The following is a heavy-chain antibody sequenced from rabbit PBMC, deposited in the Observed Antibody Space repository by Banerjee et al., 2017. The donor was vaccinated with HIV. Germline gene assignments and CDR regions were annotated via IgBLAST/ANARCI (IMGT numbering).Heavy chain of an antibody. CDR1: GLDFSRYF. CDR3: ARGATMTMVIRL. Sequence: QLEESGGGLVQPGGSLKLSCKASGLDFSRYFMSWVRQAPGKGLEWIGWISSGGSIYYASWVNGRLTISANNAQNTVDLQMNSLTAADTATYFCARGATMTMVIRLWGQGTLVTVS. V-gene: IGHV1S7*01. J-gene: IGHJ4*01. CDR2: ISSGGSI. D-gene: IGHD2-1*01.